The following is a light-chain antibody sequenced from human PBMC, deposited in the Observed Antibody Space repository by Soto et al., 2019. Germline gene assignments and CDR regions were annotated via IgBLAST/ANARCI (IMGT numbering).Light chain of an antibody. CDR3: SSYTSSSTLPLYV. CDR2: DVS. Sequence: QSVLTQPASVSGSPGQSITISCTGTSSDVGGYNYVSWYQQHPGKAPKLMIYDVSNRPSGVSNRFSGSKSGNTASLTNSGLQAEDEADYYCSSYTSSSTLPLYVFGTGTQLTVL. V-gene: IGLV2-14*01. J-gene: IGLJ1*01. CDR1: SSDVGGYNY.